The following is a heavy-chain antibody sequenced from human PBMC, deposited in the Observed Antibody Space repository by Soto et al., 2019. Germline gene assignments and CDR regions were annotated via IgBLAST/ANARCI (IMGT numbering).Heavy chain of an antibody. J-gene: IGHJ4*02. V-gene: IGHV3-33*01. CDR2: IWYDGSNK. CDR1: GFTFSSYG. Sequence: QVQLVESGGGVVQPGRSLRLSCAASGFTFSSYGMHWVRQAPGKGLEWVAVIWYDGSNKYYADSVKGRFTISRDNSKNTLYLQMNSLRAEDTAVYYCARDQGKYYFDYWGQGTLVTVSS. CDR3: ARDQGKYYFDY.